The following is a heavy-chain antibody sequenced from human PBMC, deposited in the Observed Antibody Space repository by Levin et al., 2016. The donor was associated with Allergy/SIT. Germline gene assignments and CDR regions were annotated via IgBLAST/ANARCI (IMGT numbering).Heavy chain of an antibody. CDR2: INHSGST. V-gene: IGHV4-34*01. CDR3: ARGTIAARNGRYRLDY. J-gene: IGHJ4*02. Sequence: PGKGLEWIGEINHSGSTNYNPSLKSRVTISVDTSKNQFSLKLSSVTAADTAVYYCARGTIAARNGRYRLDYWGQGTLVTVSS. D-gene: IGHD6-6*01.